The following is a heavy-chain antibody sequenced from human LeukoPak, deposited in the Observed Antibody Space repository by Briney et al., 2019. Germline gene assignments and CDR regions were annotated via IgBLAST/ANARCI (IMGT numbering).Heavy chain of an antibody. Sequence: GASVKVSCKASGYTFTSYDINWVRQATGQGLEWMGWISAYNGNTNYAQKLQGRVTMTTDTSTSTAYMELRSLRSDDTAVYYCARDYGDYIDYWGQGTLVTVSS. J-gene: IGHJ4*02. CDR2: ISAYNGNT. D-gene: IGHD4-17*01. CDR1: GYTFTSYD. V-gene: IGHV1-18*01. CDR3: ARDYGDYIDY.